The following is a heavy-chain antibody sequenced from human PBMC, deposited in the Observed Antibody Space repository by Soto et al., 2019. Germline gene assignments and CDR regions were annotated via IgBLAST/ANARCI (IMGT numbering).Heavy chain of an antibody. Sequence: SVKVSCKASGGTFSSYAISWVRQAPGQGLEWMGGIIPIFGTANYAQKFQGRVTITAHESTSTAYMELSSLRSEDTAVYYCARGLVGAEGHGMDVWGQGTTVTVSS. CDR3: ARGLVGAEGHGMDV. CDR1: GGTFSSYA. D-gene: IGHD1-26*01. CDR2: IIPIFGTA. J-gene: IGHJ6*02. V-gene: IGHV1-69*13.